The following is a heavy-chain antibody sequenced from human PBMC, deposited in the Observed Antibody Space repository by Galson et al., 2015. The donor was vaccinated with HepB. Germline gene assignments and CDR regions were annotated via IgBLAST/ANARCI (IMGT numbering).Heavy chain of an antibody. CDR3: AKVWAAARGYYYGMDV. CDR1: GFTFNGYA. J-gene: IGHJ6*04. Sequence: SLRLSCAASGFTFNGYAMNWVRQAPEKGLEWVSAISGSGHSTYYADSVKGRFTISRDNSKNTLYVQMNSLRAEDTAVYYCAKVWAAARGYYYGMDVWGKATTVTVAS. D-gene: IGHD6-13*01. CDR2: ISGSGHST. V-gene: IGHV3-23*01.